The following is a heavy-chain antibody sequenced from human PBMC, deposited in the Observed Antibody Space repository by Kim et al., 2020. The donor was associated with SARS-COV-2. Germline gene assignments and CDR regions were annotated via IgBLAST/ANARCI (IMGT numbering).Heavy chain of an antibody. CDR1: GGSISSSSYY. Sequence: SETLSLTCTVSGGSISSSSYYWGWIRQPPGKGLEWIGSIYYSGSTYYNPSLKSRVTISVDTSKNQFSLKLSSVTAADTAVYYCARQTVAGREGFDYWGQG. D-gene: IGHD6-19*01. V-gene: IGHV4-39*01. CDR3: ARQTVAGREGFDY. J-gene: IGHJ4*02. CDR2: IYYSGST.